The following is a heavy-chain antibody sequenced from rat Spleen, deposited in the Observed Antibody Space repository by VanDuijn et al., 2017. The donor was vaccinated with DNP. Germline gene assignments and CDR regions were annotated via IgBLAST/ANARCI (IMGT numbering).Heavy chain of an antibody. CDR3: ARHYTY. D-gene: IGHD1-2*01. CDR2: IQSGGNT. V-gene: IGHV2-27*01. CDR1: GFSLTNYH. J-gene: IGHJ2*01. Sequence: QVQLKESGPGLVPPSQTLSLTCTVSGFSLTNYHVTWVRQPPGKGLEWMGRIQSGGNTDYNSALKSRLSISRDTSKSQVFLKMNSVQTEDTAIYFCARHYTYWGQGVMVTVSS.